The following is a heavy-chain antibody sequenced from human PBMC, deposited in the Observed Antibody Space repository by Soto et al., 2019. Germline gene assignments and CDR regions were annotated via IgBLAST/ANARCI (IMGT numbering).Heavy chain of an antibody. CDR3: ASMVRGAKSWFDP. J-gene: IGHJ5*02. Sequence: SETLSLTCAVSGGSISSGGYSWSWIRQPPGKGLERIGYIYHSGSTYYNPSLKSRVTISVDRSKNQFSLKLSSVTAADTAVYYCASMVRGAKSWFDPWGQGTLVTVSS. CDR2: IYHSGST. V-gene: IGHV4-30-2*01. CDR1: GGSISSGGYS. D-gene: IGHD3-10*01.